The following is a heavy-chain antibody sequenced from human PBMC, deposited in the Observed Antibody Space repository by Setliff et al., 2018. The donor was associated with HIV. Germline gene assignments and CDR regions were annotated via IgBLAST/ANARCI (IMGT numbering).Heavy chain of an antibody. CDR1: GGSISNYY. D-gene: IGHD3-10*01. Sequence: SETLSLTCSISGGSISNYYWVWIRQSPGKGLEWIGLIHYGGGTYYNPSLESRVSISRDTSKNQFSLNLRDVTAGDTALYYCARAVIRREDRGMWTKLWSAPNHMDVWGKGITVTVSS. CDR2: IHYGGGT. V-gene: IGHV4-59*01. CDR3: ARAVIRREDRGMWTKLWSAPNHMDV. J-gene: IGHJ6*03.